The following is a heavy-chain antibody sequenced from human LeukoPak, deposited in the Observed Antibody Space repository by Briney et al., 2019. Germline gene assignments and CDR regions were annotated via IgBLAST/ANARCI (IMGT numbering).Heavy chain of an antibody. Sequence: PGGSLRLSCAASGFTVSSNYMSWVRQAPGKGLEWVSVIYSGGSTYYADSVKGRFTISRDNSKNTPYLQMNSLGAEDTAVYYCARDCCGGDDAFDIWGQGTMVTVSS. CDR3: ARDCCGGDDAFDI. CDR2: IYSGGST. CDR1: GFTVSSNY. V-gene: IGHV3-53*01. D-gene: IGHD2-21*01. J-gene: IGHJ3*02.